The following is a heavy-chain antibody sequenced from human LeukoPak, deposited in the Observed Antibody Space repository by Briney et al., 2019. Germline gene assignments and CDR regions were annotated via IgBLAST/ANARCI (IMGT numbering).Heavy chain of an antibody. Sequence: SGGSLRLSCAASGFTFSSYAMSWVRQVPGKGLEWVSVISGSGDNTYYADSVKGRFTISRDNSKNMLYLQMNSLRAEDTAVYYCAAHYLGYDFWSQGTLVTVSS. CDR1: GFTFSSYA. D-gene: IGHD3-3*01. V-gene: IGHV3-23*01. CDR3: AAHYLGYDF. CDR2: ISGSGDNT. J-gene: IGHJ4*02.